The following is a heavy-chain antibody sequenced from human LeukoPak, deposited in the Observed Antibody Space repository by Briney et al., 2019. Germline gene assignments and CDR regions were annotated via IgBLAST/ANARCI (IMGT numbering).Heavy chain of an antibody. D-gene: IGHD6-13*01. V-gene: IGHV3-48*03. CDR2: ISSSGSTI. Sequence: GGSLRLSCAASGFTFSSYEMNWVRQAPGKGLEWVSYISSSGSTIYYADSVKGRFTISRDNAKNSLYLQMNSLRAEDTAVYYCARDSSSWLVDYFDYLGQGTLVTVSS. J-gene: IGHJ4*02. CDR3: ARDSSSWLVDYFDY. CDR1: GFTFSSYE.